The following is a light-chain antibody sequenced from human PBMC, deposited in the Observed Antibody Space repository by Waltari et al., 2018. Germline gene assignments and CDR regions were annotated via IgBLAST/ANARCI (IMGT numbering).Light chain of an antibody. V-gene: IGLV2-8*01. Sequence: QSALTQPPSASGSPGQSVTISCTGTSSDVGGYNYVSWFQQHPGKAPKRMIYDVIKRPSGVPDRFSGSKSGNTASLTVSGLQAEDEADYYCSSYAGSNNLVFGGGIKLTVL. CDR2: DVI. CDR1: SSDVGGYNY. J-gene: IGLJ3*02. CDR3: SSYAGSNNLV.